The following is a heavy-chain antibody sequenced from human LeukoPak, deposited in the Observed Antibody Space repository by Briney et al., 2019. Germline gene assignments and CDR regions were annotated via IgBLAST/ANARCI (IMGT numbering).Heavy chain of an antibody. CDR3: AYMRGLYYGIDY. V-gene: IGHV3-23*01. CDR1: GFTFSSYA. D-gene: IGHD3-10*01. Sequence: GGSLRLSCAASGFTFSSYAMTWVRQAPGKGLEWVSSISGSDGSTYYADSVTGRFTISRDNSKNTLYLQMNSLTAEDTAVYYCAYMRGLYYGIDYSGQGTLVTVSS. CDR2: ISGSDGST. J-gene: IGHJ4*02.